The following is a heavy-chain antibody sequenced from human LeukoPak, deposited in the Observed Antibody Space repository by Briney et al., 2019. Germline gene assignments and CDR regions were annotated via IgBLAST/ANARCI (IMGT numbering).Heavy chain of an antibody. D-gene: IGHD2-15*01. J-gene: IGHJ4*02. CDR3: ARARGYCSGGSCYYYFDY. V-gene: IGHV1-69*06. CDR1: GGTLSSYA. CDR2: IIPIFGTA. Sequence: SVKVSCKASGGTLSSYAISWVRQAPGQGLEWMGGIIPIFGTANYAQKFQGRVTITADKSTSTAYMELSSLRSEDTAVYYCARARGYCSGGSCYYYFDYWGQGTLVTVSS.